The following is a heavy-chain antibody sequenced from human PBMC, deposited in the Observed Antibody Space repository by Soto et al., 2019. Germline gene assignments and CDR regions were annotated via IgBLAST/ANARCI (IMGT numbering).Heavy chain of an antibody. CDR3: ARHEGIAAGPDLDY. D-gene: IGHD6-13*01. J-gene: IGHJ4*02. V-gene: IGHV4-59*08. CDR1: GGSISSYY. Sequence: LETLSLTCTVSGGSISSYYWSWIRQPPGKGLEWIGYIYYSGSTNYNPSLKSRVTISVDTSKNQFSLKLSSVTAADTAVYYCARHEGIAAGPDLDYWGQGTLVTVSS. CDR2: IYYSGST.